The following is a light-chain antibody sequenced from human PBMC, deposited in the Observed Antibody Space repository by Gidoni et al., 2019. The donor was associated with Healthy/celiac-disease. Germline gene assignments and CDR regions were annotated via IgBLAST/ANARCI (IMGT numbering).Light chain of an antibody. Sequence: DIQMTQSPSSLSASVGDRVTITCRASQSISSYLNWYQQKQGKAPKLLIYAASSLQSGVPSRCSGSGSGTDFTLTISSLQPEDVATYYCQQSYSTPWTFGQGTKVEIK. V-gene: IGKV1-39*01. J-gene: IGKJ1*01. CDR3: QQSYSTPWT. CDR1: QSISSY. CDR2: AAS.